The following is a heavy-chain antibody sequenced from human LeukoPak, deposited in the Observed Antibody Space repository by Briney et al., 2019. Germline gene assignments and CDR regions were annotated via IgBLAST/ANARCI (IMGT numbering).Heavy chain of an antibody. CDR2: IYPEDSDT. CDR1: GYSFTSYW. J-gene: IGHJ6*03. Sequence: GESLKISCKGSGYSFTSYWIGWVRQMPGKGLEWMGIIYPEDSDTRYSPSFQGQVTISADKSISTAYLQWSSLKASDTAMYYCARRKYSSSSAGDYYYYMDVWGKGTTVTVSS. V-gene: IGHV5-51*01. D-gene: IGHD6-6*01. CDR3: ARRKYSSSSAGDYYYYMDV.